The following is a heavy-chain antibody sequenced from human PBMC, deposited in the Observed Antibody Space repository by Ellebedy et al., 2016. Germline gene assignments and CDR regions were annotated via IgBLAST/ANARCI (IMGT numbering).Heavy chain of an antibody. D-gene: IGHD6-6*01. CDR1: SGSISSTSYY. CDR2: IYYSGST. V-gene: IGHV4-61*01. J-gene: IGHJ3*02. Sequence: SETLSLTCTVSSGSISSTSYYWSWIRQPPGKGLEWVGYIYYSGSTNYNPSLKSRVTISIDTPKNQFSLNLSSVTAADTAVYYCARANSSSSGKNAFDIWGQGTMATVSS. CDR3: ARANSSSSGKNAFDI.